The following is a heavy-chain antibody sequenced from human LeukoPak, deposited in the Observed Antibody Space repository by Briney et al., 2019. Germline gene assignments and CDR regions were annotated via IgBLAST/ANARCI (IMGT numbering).Heavy chain of an antibody. CDR2: IYYSGST. V-gene: IGHV4-39*01. D-gene: IGHD5-18*01. CDR3: ARLTAIWTGDY. J-gene: IGHJ4*02. Sequence: PSETLSLTCTASGGSISSSSYYWGWIRPPPGKGLEWIGSIYYSGSTYYNPSLKSRVTISVDTSKNQFSLKLSSVTAADTAVYYCARLTAIWTGDYWGQGTLVTVSS. CDR1: GGSISSSSYY.